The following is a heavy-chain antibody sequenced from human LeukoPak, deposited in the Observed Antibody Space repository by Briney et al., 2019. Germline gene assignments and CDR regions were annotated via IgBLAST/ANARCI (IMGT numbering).Heavy chain of an antibody. D-gene: IGHD5-24*01. V-gene: IGHV3-74*03. CDR1: GFTLSNYW. CDR3: ARGTGYMAMDC. Sequence: GESLTLSCAASGFTLSNYWVHWVRQAPGEGLVWVSRINEPGTWPTYEDSVRGRFTISRDNAKNTLYLQMNSLRAEDTAVYYCARGTGYMAMDCWGQGTLVTVSS. J-gene: IGHJ4*02. CDR2: INEPGTWP.